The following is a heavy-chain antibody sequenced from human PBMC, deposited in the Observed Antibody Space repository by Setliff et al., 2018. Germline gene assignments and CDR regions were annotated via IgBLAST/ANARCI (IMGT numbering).Heavy chain of an antibody. J-gene: IGHJ4*02. CDR1: GFPFSTYA. V-gene: IGHV3-64*02. Sequence: GGSLRLSCAASGFPFSTYAMHWVRQPPGKRLEYVSAISKDGDRTYYADSVKGRFTISRDNSKNTLYLQMGSLRPEDMAVYYCATWTGRYHDYWGQGTLVTVSS. D-gene: IGHD2-2*01. CDR3: ATWTGRYHDY. CDR2: ISKDGDRT.